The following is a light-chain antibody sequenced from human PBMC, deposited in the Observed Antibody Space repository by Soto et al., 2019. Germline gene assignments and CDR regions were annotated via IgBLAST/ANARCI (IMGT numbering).Light chain of an antibody. Sequence: EIVMTQSPATLSVSPGERATLSCRASQTITNNLAWYQQKPGQAPSLLIYDSSTRSTGVPARFSGSGSGTEFTLTISSLQSEDFALYYCQQYTNRPPATFGQGTKVEIK. CDR1: QTITNN. CDR3: QQYTNRPPAT. CDR2: DSS. V-gene: IGKV3-15*01. J-gene: IGKJ1*01.